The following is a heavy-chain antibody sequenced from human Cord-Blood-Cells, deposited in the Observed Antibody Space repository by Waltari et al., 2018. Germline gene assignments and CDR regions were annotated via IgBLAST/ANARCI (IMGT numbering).Heavy chain of an antibody. CDR1: GFTFTSHS. J-gene: IGHJ4*02. V-gene: IGHV1-58*01. CDR2: IVVGSGNT. CDR3: AAVQYCSGGSCYDY. Sequence: QMQLVQSGPEVKKPETSVTVSCKASGFTFTSHSVQWVRQSRGQRLEWIGWIVVGSGNTNYAQKFQERVTITRDMSTSTAYMELSSLRSEDTAVYYCAAVQYCSGGSCYDYWGQGTLVTVSS. D-gene: IGHD2-15*01.